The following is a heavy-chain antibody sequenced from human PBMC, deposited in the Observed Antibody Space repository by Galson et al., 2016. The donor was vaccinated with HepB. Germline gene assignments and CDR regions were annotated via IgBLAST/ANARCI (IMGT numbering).Heavy chain of an antibody. CDR1: GFTFSTYW. D-gene: IGHD3-9*01. CDR3: VRGHVWFLRN. V-gene: IGHV3-7*03. CDR2: IKQDGSEQ. J-gene: IGHJ4*02. Sequence: SLRLSCAASGFTFSTYWMSWVRQAPGKGLEWLANIKQDGSEQFYIDCVKGRFTISRDNAKNSLYLQMNSLRADDTAICNCVRGHVWFLRNWGQEALVSGSS.